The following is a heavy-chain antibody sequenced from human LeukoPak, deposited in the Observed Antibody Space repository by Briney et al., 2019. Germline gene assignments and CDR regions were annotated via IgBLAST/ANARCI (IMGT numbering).Heavy chain of an antibody. D-gene: IGHD6-19*01. CDR3: ARGYSSGWYYFDY. J-gene: IGHJ4*02. Sequence: PGETLRLSCAASGFTFSSYEMNWVRQAPGKGLEWVSYISSSGSTIYYADSVKGRFTIPRDNAKNTLYLQMNSLRAEDTAVYYCARGYSSGWYYFDYWGQGTLVTVFS. CDR2: ISSSGSTI. V-gene: IGHV3-48*03. CDR1: GFTFSSYE.